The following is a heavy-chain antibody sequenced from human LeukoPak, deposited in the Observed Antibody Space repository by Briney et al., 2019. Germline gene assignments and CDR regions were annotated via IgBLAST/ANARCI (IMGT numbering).Heavy chain of an antibody. Sequence: PGGSLRLTCAASGFTFSSYAMTWVRQAPGKGLEWVAALSDSGGSSYYADSVKGRFTISRGNSNSTLFLQMNSLRAEDTALYYCAKLLGTVATMGYAADYWGQGTLVTVSS. D-gene: IGHD5-12*01. J-gene: IGHJ4*02. CDR1: GFTFSSYA. CDR3: AKLLGTVATMGYAADY. CDR2: LSDSGGSS. V-gene: IGHV3-23*01.